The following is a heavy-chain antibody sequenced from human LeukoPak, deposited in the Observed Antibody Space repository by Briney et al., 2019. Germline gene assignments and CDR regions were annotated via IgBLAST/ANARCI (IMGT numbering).Heavy chain of an antibody. J-gene: IGHJ6*02. CDR2: ISSSSSYI. Sequence: SGGSLRLSCAASGFTFSSYSMNWVRQAPGKGLEWVSSISSSSSYIYYADSVKGRFTISRDNAKNSLYLQMNSLRAEDTAVYYCPREMGSGSGTHYYYYYGMDVWGQGTTVTVSS. CDR1: GFTFSSYS. CDR3: PREMGSGSGTHYYYYYGMDV. D-gene: IGHD3-10*01. V-gene: IGHV3-21*01.